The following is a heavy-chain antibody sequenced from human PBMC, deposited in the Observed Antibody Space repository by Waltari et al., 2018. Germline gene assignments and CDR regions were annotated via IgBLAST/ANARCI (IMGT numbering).Heavy chain of an antibody. D-gene: IGHD3-16*01. V-gene: IGHV4-59*01. CDR1: GGSISSYY. J-gene: IGHJ4*02. CDR2: IYYSGSS. Sequence: QVQLQESGPGLVKPSETLSLTCTVPGGSISSYYWSWIRQPPGKGLAWIGYIYYSGSSNDNPTLKSRVTIAVDTSKNQFSLKLSSVTAADTAVYYCARGGYIWGSLDYFDYWGQGTLVTVSS. CDR3: ARGGYIWGSLDYFDY.